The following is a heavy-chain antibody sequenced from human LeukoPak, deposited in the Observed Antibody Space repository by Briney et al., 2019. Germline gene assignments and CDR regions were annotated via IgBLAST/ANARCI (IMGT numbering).Heavy chain of an antibody. J-gene: IGHJ4*02. CDR1: GDSFSSNSAA. CDR3: ARVGDDYYGSGSYQY. V-gene: IGHV6-1*01. CDR2: TYYRSKWYN. D-gene: IGHD3-10*01. Sequence: SQTLSLTCAISGDSFSSNSAAWHWIRQSPSRGLEWLGRTYYRSKWYNDYAVSVKSRITINPDTSKNQFSLQLNSVTPEDTAVYYCARVGDDYYGSGSYQYWGQGTLVTVSS.